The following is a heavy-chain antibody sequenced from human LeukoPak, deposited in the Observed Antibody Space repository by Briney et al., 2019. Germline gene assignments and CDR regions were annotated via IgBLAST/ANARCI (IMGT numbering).Heavy chain of an antibody. J-gene: IGHJ4*02. CDR2: INDGGRT. Sequence: GGSLRLSCAASGFTVSNNYMTWVRQAPGKGLESVSVINDGGRTFYADSVKGRFTISRDNTKNMSYLQMSSLRAEDTAVYYCAGAPETGHWGQGTLVTVSS. D-gene: IGHD5-24*01. CDR3: AGAPETGH. V-gene: IGHV3-66*01. CDR1: GFTVSNNY.